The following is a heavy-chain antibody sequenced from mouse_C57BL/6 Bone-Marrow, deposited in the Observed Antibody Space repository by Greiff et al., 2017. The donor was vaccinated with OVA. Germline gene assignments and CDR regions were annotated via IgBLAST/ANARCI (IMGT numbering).Heavy chain of an antibody. CDR3: ARRGSGSLYAMDY. CDR1: GYAFSSYW. CDR2: IYPGDGDT. Sequence: QVQLQQSGAELVKPGASVKISCKASGYAFSSYWMNWVKQRPGKGLEWIGQIYPGDGDTNYNGKFKGKATLTADKSSSTAYMQLSSRTSEHSAVYFCARRGSGSLYAMDYWGQGTSVTVSS. V-gene: IGHV1-80*01. D-gene: IGHD1-1*01. J-gene: IGHJ4*01.